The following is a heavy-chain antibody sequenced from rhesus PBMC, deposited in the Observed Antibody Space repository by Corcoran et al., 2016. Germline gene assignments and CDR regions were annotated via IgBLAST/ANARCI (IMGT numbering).Heavy chain of an antibody. Sequence: EVQLVESGGGLAKHGGSLRVSCAASGVSVSSYWRTWARRTPVTGLAWISAVNSGEGITYYADSVKGRFTISRDNSKNTLSLQMNSLRAEDTAVYYCAKERGYIGSYFDYWGQGVLVTVSS. V-gene: IGHV3S42*01. CDR2: VNSGEGIT. CDR3: AKERGYIGSYFDY. D-gene: IGHD3-16*01. CDR1: GVSVSSYW. J-gene: IGHJ4*01.